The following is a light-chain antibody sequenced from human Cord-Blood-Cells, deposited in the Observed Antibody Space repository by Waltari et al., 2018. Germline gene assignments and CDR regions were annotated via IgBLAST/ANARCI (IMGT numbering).Light chain of an antibody. CDR2: GAS. J-gene: IGKJ2*01. CDR3: QQYNNWYT. CDR1: QSVSSN. V-gene: IGKV3-15*01. Sequence: EIVMTQSPATLSVSPGERATLSCSASQSVSSNLAWYQQRPGQAPRLLIYGASTRATGIPARFSGSGSGTVFTLTISSLQSEDFAVYYCQQYNNWYTFGQGTKLEIK.